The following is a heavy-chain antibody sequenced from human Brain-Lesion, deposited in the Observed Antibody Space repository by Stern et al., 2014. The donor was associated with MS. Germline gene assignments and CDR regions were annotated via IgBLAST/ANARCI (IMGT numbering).Heavy chain of an antibody. CDR3: ARVGVYVQTGWFDP. D-gene: IGHD2-8*01. Sequence: VQLVESGPGLVKPSQTLSLTCTVSGGSISSGGYYWSWIRQPPGKGLEWIGYIHYSGSTYYNSALKSRVTISRDTSKNQFSLNLNSVTAADTAVYYCARVGVYVQTGWFDPWGQGALVTVSS. V-gene: IGHV4-31*03. CDR2: IHYSGST. CDR1: GGSISSGGYY. J-gene: IGHJ5*02.